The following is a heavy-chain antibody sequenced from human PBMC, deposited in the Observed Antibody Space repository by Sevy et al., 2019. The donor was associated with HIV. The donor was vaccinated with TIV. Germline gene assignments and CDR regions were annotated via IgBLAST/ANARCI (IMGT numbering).Heavy chain of an antibody. CDR2: MSPGDSDP. CDR3: ARLDSYSIGWSPRYYFDY. Sequence: GESLKISCKGSAYTFTTHWIGWVRQVPGKGLEWMGIMSPGDSDPRYSPSFQGQVTMSVDKSVSTAYLQWHSLETSDTAIYYCARLDSYSIGWSPRYYFDYWGQGTLATVSS. CDR1: AYTFTTHW. D-gene: IGHD6-19*01. V-gene: IGHV5-51*01. J-gene: IGHJ4*02.